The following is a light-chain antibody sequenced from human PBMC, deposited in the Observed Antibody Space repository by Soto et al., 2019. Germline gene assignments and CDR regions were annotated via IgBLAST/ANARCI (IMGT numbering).Light chain of an antibody. CDR3: AVWDDSLHGLV. J-gene: IGLJ3*02. CDR1: SSNIGNNA. CDR2: FDD. V-gene: IGLV1-36*01. Sequence: QSVLTQPPSVSEAPRQRVTISCSGSSSNIGNNAVNWYQHLPGKAPKLLIYFDDLLPSGVSDRFSGSKSGTSASLAISGLQSEDEADYYCAVWDDSLHGLVFGGVTKVTVL.